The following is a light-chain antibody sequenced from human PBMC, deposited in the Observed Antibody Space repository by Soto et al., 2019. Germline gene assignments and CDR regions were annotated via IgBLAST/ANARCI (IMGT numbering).Light chain of an antibody. CDR1: QRVDRDY. V-gene: IGKV3-20*01. CDR2: GAS. Sequence: EIVLTQSPGTLSLSPGERGTLSCRASQRVDRDYLAWYQQKPGQAPRLLIYGASSRATGIPDRFSGSGSGTDFTLTISRLEPEDFAVYYCQHYGSSPLYTFGPGTKLEIK. J-gene: IGKJ2*01. CDR3: QHYGSSPLYT.